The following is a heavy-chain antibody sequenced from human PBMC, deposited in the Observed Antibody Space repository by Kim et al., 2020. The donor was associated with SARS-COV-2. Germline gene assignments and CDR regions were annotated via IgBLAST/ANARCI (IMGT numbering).Heavy chain of an antibody. D-gene: IGHD3-10*01. J-gene: IGHJ6*02. Sequence: GGSLRLSCAASGFTFDDYAMHWVRQAPGKGLEWVSGISWNSGTIGYADSVKGRFTISRDNAKNSLYLQMNSLRTEDTALYYCAKSKITMFPRVLYGMDVWGQGSPVTVSS. V-gene: IGHV3-9*01. CDR3: AKSKITMFPRVLYGMDV. CDR1: GFTFDDYA. CDR2: ISWNSGTI.